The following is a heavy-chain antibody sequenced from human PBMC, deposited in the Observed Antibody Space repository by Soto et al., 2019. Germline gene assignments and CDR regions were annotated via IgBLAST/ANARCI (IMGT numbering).Heavy chain of an antibody. J-gene: IGHJ4*02. V-gene: IGHV3-48*02. D-gene: IGHD3-22*01. Sequence: GGSLRLSCAASGFTFSSYSMNWVRQAPGKGLEWVSYISSSSSTIYYADSVKGRFTISRDNAKNSLYLQMNSLRDEDTAVYYCARVFSVGYYDSSGLSDYFDYWGQGTLVTVSS. CDR3: ARVFSVGYYDSSGLSDYFDY. CDR2: ISSSSSTI. CDR1: GFTFSSYS.